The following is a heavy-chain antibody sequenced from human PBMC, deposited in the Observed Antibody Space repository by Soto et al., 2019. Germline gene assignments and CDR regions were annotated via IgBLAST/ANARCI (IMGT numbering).Heavy chain of an antibody. D-gene: IGHD3-22*01. CDR3: AREDESSGYAGTFRH. V-gene: IGHV3-30-3*01. J-gene: IGHJ1*01. CDR2: TASDGNK. CDR1: GFTFNNYV. Sequence: QVQLVESGGDVVQPGRSLRLSCAVSGFTFNNYVIHWVRQAPGKGLEWVAVTASDGNKIYADSVKDRFTISRDSPNNKVNLEMNSLRSEDTAMYYCAREDESSGYAGTFRHWGQGTLVTVSP.